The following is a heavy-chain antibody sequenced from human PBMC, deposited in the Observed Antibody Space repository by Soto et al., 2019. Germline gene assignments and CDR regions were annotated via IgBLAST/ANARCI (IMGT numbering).Heavy chain of an antibody. J-gene: IGHJ6*02. CDR2: IYPGDSDT. D-gene: IGHD3-10*01. V-gene: IGHV5-51*01. CDR3: AGGGVRGVITRTRDYYGMDV. Sequence: LKISCKGSGSSFTSYWIGWVRQMPGKGLEWMGIIYPGDSDTRYSPSFQGQVTISADKSISTAYLQWSSLKASDTAMYYCAGGGVRGVITRTRDYYGMDVWGQGTTVTVSS. CDR1: GSSFTSYW.